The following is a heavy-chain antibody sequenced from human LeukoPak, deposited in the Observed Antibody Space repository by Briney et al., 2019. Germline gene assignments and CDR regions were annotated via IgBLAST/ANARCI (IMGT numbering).Heavy chain of an antibody. CDR1: GGSISSYY. CDR3: ARGLMMAVAGRGVFHY. J-gene: IGHJ4*02. D-gene: IGHD6-13*01. V-gene: IGHV4-59*01. Sequence: TSETLSLTCTVSGGSISSYYWSWIRQPPGKGLEWIGYIYYSGSTNYNPSLKSRVTISVDTSKNQFSLKLSSVTAADTAVYYCARGLMMAVAGRGVFHYWGQGTLVTVSS. CDR2: IYYSGST.